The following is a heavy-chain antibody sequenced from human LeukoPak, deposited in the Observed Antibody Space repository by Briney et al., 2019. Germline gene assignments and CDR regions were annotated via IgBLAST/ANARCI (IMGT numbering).Heavy chain of an antibody. CDR1: GGTFSSYA. CDR2: IIPIFGTA. J-gene: IGHJ5*02. V-gene: IGHV1-69*05. CDR3: ARVNRDYGSGMYWFDP. D-gene: IGHD3-10*01. Sequence: ASVKVSCKASGGTFSSYAISWVRQAPGQGLEWMGGIIPIFGTANYAQKFQGRVTITTDEYTSTAYMELSSLRSEDTAVYYCARVNRDYGSGMYWFDPWGQGTLVTVSS.